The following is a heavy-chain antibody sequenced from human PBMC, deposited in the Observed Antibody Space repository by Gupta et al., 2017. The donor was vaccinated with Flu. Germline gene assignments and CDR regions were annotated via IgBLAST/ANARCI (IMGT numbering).Heavy chain of an antibody. CDR3: AKTRQRLTQYHYYEMDV. J-gene: IGHJ6*02. CDR2: ITWNSGHF. Sequence: GDYAIHWVRQAPGKGLEWVSAITWNSGHFGYADSVKGRFSISRDNAKNSVYLQMNSLRPEDTALYFCAKTRQRLTQYHYYEMDVWGQGTRVTVSS. V-gene: IGHV3-9*01. CDR1: GDYA. D-gene: IGHD3-16*01.